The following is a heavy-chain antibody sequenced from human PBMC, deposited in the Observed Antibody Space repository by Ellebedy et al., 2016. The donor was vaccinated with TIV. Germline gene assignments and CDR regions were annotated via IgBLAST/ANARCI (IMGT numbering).Heavy chain of an antibody. V-gene: IGHV4-59*08. CDR3: ARRDYYYGMDV. CDR1: GGSISSYY. CDR2: IYYSGST. J-gene: IGHJ6*02. Sequence: MPSETLSLTCTVSGGSISSYYWSWIRQPPGKGLEWIGYIYYSGSTNYNPSLKSRVTISVDTSKNQFSLKLSSVTAADTAVYYCARRDYYYGMDVWGQGTTVTVSS.